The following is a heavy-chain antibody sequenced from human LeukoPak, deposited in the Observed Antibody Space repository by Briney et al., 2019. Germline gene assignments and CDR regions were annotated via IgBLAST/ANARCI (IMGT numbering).Heavy chain of an antibody. Sequence: KSSETLSLTCAVSGASIISSNWWSWVRQPPGKGLEWIGKIYQTESTEYNPSLQSRVTISIDKSKNQFSLKLNSVTAADTAVYFCTRESGYRGWFDSWGQGTLVAVSS. CDR3: TRESGYRGWFDS. J-gene: IGHJ5*01. V-gene: IGHV4-4*02. CDR2: IYQTEST. D-gene: IGHD5-18*01. CDR1: GASIISSNW.